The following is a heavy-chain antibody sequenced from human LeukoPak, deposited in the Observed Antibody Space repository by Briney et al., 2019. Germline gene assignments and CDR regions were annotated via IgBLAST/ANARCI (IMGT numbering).Heavy chain of an antibody. CDR3: AKDGYSSGYTFDY. CDR1: GFIFSSYE. Sequence: GGSLRLSCAASGFIFSSYEMNWVRQAPGKGLEWVSGISGSGGSTYYADSVKGRFTISRDNSKNTLYLQMNSLRAEDTAVYNCAKDGYSSGYTFDYWGQGTLVTVPS. J-gene: IGHJ4*02. CDR2: ISGSGGST. D-gene: IGHD3-22*01. V-gene: IGHV3-23*01.